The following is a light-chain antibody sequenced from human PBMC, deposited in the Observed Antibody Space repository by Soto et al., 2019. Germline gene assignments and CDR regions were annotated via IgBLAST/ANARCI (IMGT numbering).Light chain of an antibody. V-gene: IGKV2-28*01. J-gene: IGKJ4*01. CDR3: MQGLQTHGP. CDR2: LGS. CDR1: QSLLQSNGNIY. Sequence: DIVMTQSPLSLPVTPGEPASISCRSSQSLLQSNGNIYLDWYLQKPGQSPQLLIYLGSNRASGVPNRFSGSGSGTDFTLTISRVQAADAGLYYCMQGLQTHGPLGGRTKVDSK.